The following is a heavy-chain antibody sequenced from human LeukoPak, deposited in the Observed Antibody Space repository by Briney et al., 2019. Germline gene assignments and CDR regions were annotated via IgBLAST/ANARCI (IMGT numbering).Heavy chain of an antibody. Sequence: GGSLRLSCAASGFTFSSYSMNWVRQAPGKGLEWVSSISSSSSYIYYADSVKGRFTISRDNAKNSLYLQMNSLRAEDTAVYYCAKDPLFGDSSPYFDYWGQGTLVTVSS. D-gene: IGHD2-21*02. CDR1: GFTFSSYS. CDR2: ISSSSSYI. V-gene: IGHV3-21*04. J-gene: IGHJ4*02. CDR3: AKDPLFGDSSPYFDY.